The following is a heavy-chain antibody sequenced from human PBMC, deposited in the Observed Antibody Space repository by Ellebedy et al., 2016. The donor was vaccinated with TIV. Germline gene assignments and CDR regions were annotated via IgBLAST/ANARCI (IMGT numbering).Heavy chain of an antibody. CDR2: VIPIYGTS. Sequence: ASVKVSXXASGILYSNYAVSWVRQAPGQGLEWMGGVIPIYGTSNYAQRFQGRVTITADESTRTVYMEVSSLRSEDTAIYYCARAGCSDSTCYAGYYYYPMDVWGQGTTVTVSS. CDR3: ARAGCSDSTCYAGYYYYPMDV. D-gene: IGHD2-2*01. CDR1: GILYSNYA. V-gene: IGHV1-69*13. J-gene: IGHJ6*02.